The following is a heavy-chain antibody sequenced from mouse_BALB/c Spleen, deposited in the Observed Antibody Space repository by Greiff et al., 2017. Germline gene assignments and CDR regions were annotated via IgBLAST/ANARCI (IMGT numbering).Heavy chain of an antibody. CDR2: ISYDGSN. CDR3: ASLGGNYGFAY. V-gene: IGHV3-6*02. J-gene: IGHJ3*01. D-gene: IGHD2-1*01. CDR1: GYSITSGYY. Sequence: EVQLQESGPGLVKPSQSLSLTCSVTGYSITSGYYWNWIRQFPGNKLEWMGYISYDGSNNYNPSLKNRISITRDTSKNQFFLKLNSVTTEDTATYYCASLGGNYGFAYWGQGALGTVSA.